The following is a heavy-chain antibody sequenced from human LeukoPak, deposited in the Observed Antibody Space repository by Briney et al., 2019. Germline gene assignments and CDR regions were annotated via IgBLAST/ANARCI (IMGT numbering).Heavy chain of an antibody. CDR1: GFTFSSYG. CDR3: ARGANYYDSSGYYDY. J-gene: IGHJ4*02. V-gene: IGHV3-33*08. CDR2: IWYDGSNK. D-gene: IGHD3-22*01. Sequence: GGSLRLSCAASGFTFSSYGMHWVRQAPGKGLEWVAVIWYDGSNKYYADSVKGRYTISRDNSKNTLYLQMNSLRAEDTAVYYCARGANYYDSSGYYDYWGQGTLVTVSS.